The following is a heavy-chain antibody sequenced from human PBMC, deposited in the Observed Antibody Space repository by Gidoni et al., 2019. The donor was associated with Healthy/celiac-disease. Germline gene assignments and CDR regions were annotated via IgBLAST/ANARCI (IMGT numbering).Heavy chain of an antibody. V-gene: IGHV3-9*01. J-gene: IGHJ3*02. D-gene: IGHD1-26*01. CDR3: AKDKGSYSFHAFDI. CDR2: ISWNSGSI. Sequence: EVQLVESGGGLVQPGRSLRLSCAASGFTFDDYAMHWVRQAPGKGLEWVSGISWNSGSIGYADSVKGRFTISRDNAKNSLYLQMNSLRAEDTALYYCAKDKGSYSFHAFDIWGQGTMVTVSS. CDR1: GFTFDDYA.